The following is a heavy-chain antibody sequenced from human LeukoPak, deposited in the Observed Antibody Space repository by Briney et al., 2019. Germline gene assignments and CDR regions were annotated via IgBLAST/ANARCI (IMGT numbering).Heavy chain of an antibody. V-gene: IGHV4-34*01. J-gene: IGHJ4*02. CDR1: GGSFTGDY. D-gene: IGHD3-3*01. CDR3: ASHGPYDFWSGYGYYFDY. CDR2: IDHSGST. Sequence: PSETLSLTCAVSGGSFTGDYWIWIRQPPGRGLEWIGEIDHSGSTSYNPSLKSRVTISVDTFKNQFSLKLISVTAADTAVYYCASHGPYDFWSGYGYYFDYWGQGTLVTVSS.